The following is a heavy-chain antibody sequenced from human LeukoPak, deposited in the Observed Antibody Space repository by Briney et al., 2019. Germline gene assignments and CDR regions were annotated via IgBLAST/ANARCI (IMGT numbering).Heavy chain of an antibody. D-gene: IGHD4-17*01. V-gene: IGHV3-15*07. CDR2: IKSKTDGGTT. J-gene: IGHJ6*02. CDR3: TTALTVTTDYYYYGMDV. CDR1: GFTFSNAW. Sequence: GGSLRLSCAASGFTFSNAWMNWVRQAPGKGLEWVGRIKSKTDGGTTDYAAPVKGRFTISRDDSKNTLYLQMNSLKTEDTAVYYCTTALTVTTDYYYYGMDVWGQGTTVTVSS.